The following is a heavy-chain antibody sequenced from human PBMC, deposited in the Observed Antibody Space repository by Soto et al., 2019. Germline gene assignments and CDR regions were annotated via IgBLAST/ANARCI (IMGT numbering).Heavy chain of an antibody. J-gene: IGHJ4*02. CDR3: ARGAPVVNDY. V-gene: IGHV4-30-2*01. CDR1: GGSISSGGYS. D-gene: IGHD3-22*01. Sequence: SDTLSLTCAVSGGSISSGGYSWSWIRHPPGKGLEWIGYIYHSGSTYYNPSLKSRVTISVDRSKNQFSLKLSSVTAADTAVYYCARGAPVVNDYWGQGTLVTVS. CDR2: IYHSGST.